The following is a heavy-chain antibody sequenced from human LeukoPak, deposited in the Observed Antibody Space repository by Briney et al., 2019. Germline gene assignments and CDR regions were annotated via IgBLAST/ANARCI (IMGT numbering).Heavy chain of an antibody. Sequence: GGSLRLSCAASGYMFNTYYMSWIRQSPEKGLEWLSYISHSGSTIYYADSVEGRFTISRDNAKNSLYLQMNSLRAEDTALYYCATYGSGSGTFFDSWGQGTLVTVSS. CDR1: GYMFNTYY. J-gene: IGHJ4*01. CDR2: ISHSGSTI. V-gene: IGHV3-11*04. CDR3: ATYGSGSGTFFDS. D-gene: IGHD3-10*01.